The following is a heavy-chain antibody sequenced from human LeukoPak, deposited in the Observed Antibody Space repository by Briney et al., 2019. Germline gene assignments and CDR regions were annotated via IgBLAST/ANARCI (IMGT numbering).Heavy chain of an antibody. D-gene: IGHD2-2*02. Sequence: GGSLRLSRAASGFTFSSYSMNWVRQAPGKGLEWVSYISSSSSTIYYADSVKGRFTISRDNAKNSLYLQMNSLRAEDTAVYHCARDMHCSSTSCYIYWGQGTLVTVSS. J-gene: IGHJ4*02. CDR2: ISSSSSTI. CDR1: GFTFSSYS. CDR3: ARDMHCSSTSCYIY. V-gene: IGHV3-48*01.